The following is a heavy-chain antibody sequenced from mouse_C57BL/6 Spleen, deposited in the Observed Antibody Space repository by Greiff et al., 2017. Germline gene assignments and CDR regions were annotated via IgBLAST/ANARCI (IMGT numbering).Heavy chain of an antibody. CDR2: IDPETGGT. CDR3: TRARENRGAMDY. V-gene: IGHV1-15*01. J-gene: IGHJ4*01. Sequence: VQLQESGAELVRPGASVTLSCKASGYTFTDYEMHWVKQTPVHGLEWIGAIDPETGGTAYNQKFKGKAILTADKSSSTAYMELRSLTSEDSAVYYCTRARENRGAMDYWGQGTSVTVSS. CDR1: GYTFTDYE.